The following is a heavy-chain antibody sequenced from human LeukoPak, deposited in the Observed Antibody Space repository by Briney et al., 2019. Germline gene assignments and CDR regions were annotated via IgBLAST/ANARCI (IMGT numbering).Heavy chain of an antibody. V-gene: IGHV4-59*01. CDR3: ARDGGYYYGSKWFDP. CDR1: GGSISSYC. D-gene: IGHD3-10*01. Sequence: PSETLSLTCTVSGGSISSYCWSWIRQPPGKGLEWIGYIYYSGSTNYNPSLKSRVTISVDTSKNQFSLKLSSVTAADTAVYYCARDGGYYYGSKWFDPWGQETLVTVSS. J-gene: IGHJ5*02. CDR2: IYYSGST.